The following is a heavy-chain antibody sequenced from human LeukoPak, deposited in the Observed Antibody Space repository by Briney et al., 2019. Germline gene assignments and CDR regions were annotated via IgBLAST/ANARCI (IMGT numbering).Heavy chain of an antibody. D-gene: IGHD2-21*01. J-gene: IGHJ4*02. CDR2: INPNSGDT. Sequence: GASVKVSCKVSEYTFSGYYYYMHWVRQAPGLGREWVGWINPNSGDTNYAQKFQGRVTMTWDTSITTAYMELRGLRSDDTAMYYCARRSSVITSIDYWGQGTLVTVSS. CDR1: EYTFSGYYYY. V-gene: IGHV1-2*02. CDR3: ARRSSVITSIDY.